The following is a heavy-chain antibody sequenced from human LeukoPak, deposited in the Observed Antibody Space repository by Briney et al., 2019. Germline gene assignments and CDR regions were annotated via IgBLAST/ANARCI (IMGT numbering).Heavy chain of an antibody. CDR2: IIPILGIA. Sequence: SVKVSCKASGGTFSSYAISWVRQAPGQGLEWMGRIIPILGIANNAQKFQGRVTITADKSTSTAYMELSSLRSEDTAVYYCAGFWVYSYGPGVVRGNWFDPWGQGTLVTVSS. J-gene: IGHJ5*02. CDR3: AGFWVYSYGPGVVRGNWFDP. V-gene: IGHV1-69*04. CDR1: GGTFSSYA. D-gene: IGHD5-18*01.